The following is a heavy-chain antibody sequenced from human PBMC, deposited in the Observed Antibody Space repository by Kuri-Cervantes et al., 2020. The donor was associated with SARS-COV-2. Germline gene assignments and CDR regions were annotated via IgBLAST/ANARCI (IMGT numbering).Heavy chain of an antibody. D-gene: IGHD3-22*01. CDR1: GGSISAETYY. J-gene: IGHJ4*02. CDR3: ARGRGYHDSSGYYFDS. CDR2: IYSSGNT. Sequence: SETLSLTCTVSGGSISAETYYWSWVRQPAGKGLEWIGRIYSSGNTNYNPSLKSRVTISEGTSRNQFSLKLTSVTAADTAVYFCARGRGYHDSSGYYFDSWGQGTLVTVSS. V-gene: IGHV4-61*02.